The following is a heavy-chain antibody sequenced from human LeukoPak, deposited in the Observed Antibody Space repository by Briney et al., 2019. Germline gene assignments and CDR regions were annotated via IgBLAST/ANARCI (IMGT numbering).Heavy chain of an antibody. CDR1: GGSFSGYY. CDR2: INHSGST. J-gene: IGHJ5*02. Sequence: SETLSLTCAVYGGSFSGYYWSWIRQPPGKGLEWIGEINHSGSTNYNPSLKSRVTMSVDTSKNQFSLKLSSVTAADTAVYYCARAPTNLNWIDPWGQGTLVTVSS. V-gene: IGHV4-34*01. CDR3: ARAPTNLNWIDP.